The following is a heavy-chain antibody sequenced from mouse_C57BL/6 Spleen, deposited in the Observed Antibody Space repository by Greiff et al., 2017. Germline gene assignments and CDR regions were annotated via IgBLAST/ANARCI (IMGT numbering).Heavy chain of an antibody. CDR3: ARYLLGDFDY. Sequence: VQLQQSGPGLVKPSQSLSLTCSVTGYSITSGYYWNWIRQFPGNKLEWMGFISYDGSNNYNPSLKNRISITRDTSKNQFFLKLNSVTTEDTATYYCARYLLGDFDYWGQGTTRTVSS. J-gene: IGHJ2*01. V-gene: IGHV3-6*01. D-gene: IGHD3-3*01. CDR2: ISYDGSN. CDR1: GYSITSGYY.